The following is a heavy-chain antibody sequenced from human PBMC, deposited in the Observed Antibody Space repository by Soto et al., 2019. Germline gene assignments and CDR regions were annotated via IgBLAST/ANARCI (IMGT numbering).Heavy chain of an antibody. Sequence: GGSLRLSCAASGFTFSSYAMHWFRQAPGKGLEWVAVISYDGSNKYYADSVKGRFTISRDNSKNTLYLQMNSLRAEDTAVYYCARDVPPGYSSGWNDRSFDPWGQGTLVTVSS. J-gene: IGHJ5*02. D-gene: IGHD6-19*01. CDR3: ARDVPPGYSSGWNDRSFDP. CDR1: GFTFSSYA. V-gene: IGHV3-30-3*01. CDR2: ISYDGSNK.